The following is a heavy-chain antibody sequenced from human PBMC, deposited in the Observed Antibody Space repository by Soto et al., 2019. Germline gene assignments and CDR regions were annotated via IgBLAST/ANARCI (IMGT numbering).Heavy chain of an antibody. CDR2: ISSSGGTI. CDR3: ARRLYYYDSASGY. Sequence: PVGSLRLSCAASGFTFSSYEMNWVRQAPGKGLEWVSYISSSGGTIYYADSVKGRFTISRDNAKNSLYLQMNSLRAEDTAVYYCARRLYYYDSASGYWGQGTLVTVSS. V-gene: IGHV3-48*03. CDR1: GFTFSSYE. D-gene: IGHD3-22*01. J-gene: IGHJ4*02.